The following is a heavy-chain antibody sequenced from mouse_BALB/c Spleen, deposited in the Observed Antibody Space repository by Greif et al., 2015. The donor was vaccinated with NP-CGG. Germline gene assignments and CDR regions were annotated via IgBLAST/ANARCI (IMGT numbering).Heavy chain of an antibody. CDR3: TYGYGDWYFDV. J-gene: IGHJ1*01. Sequence: EVQVVESGGGLVQPGGSMKLSCVASGFTFSNYWMNRVRQSPEKGLEWVAEIRLKSNNYATHYAESVKGRFTISRDDSKSSVYLQMNNLRAEDTGIYYCTYGYGDWYFDVWGAGTTVTVSS. CDR2: IRLKSNNYAT. D-gene: IGHD1-2*01. V-gene: IGHV6-6*02. CDR1: GFTFSNYW.